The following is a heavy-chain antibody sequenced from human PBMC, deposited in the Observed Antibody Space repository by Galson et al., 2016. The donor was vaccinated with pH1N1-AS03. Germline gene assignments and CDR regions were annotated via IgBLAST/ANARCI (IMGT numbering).Heavy chain of an antibody. V-gene: IGHV3-64D*06. CDR2: ISDNGINT. Sequence: SLRLSCAASGFTFRTFSIYWVRQAPGKGLEYVSGISDNGINTYYADPVKARFTISRDKSKNTVYLQMISLRTEDTAAYYCIKEGNRLQSRRSDAFDIWGRGTMVTVSS. D-gene: IGHD5-18*01. CDR1: GFTFRTFS. J-gene: IGHJ3*02. CDR3: IKEGNRLQSRRSDAFDI.